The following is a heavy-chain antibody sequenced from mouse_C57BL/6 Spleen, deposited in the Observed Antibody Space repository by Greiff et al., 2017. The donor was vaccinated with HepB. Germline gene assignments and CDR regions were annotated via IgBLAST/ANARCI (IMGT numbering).Heavy chain of an antibody. J-gene: IGHJ3*01. V-gene: IGHV1-69*01. CDR2: IDPSDSYT. CDR3: ARGIYYDYDGLAY. Sequence: VQLQQPGAELVMPGASVKLSCKASGYTFTSYWMHWVKQRPGQGLEWIGEIDPSDSYTNYNQKFKGKSTLTVDKSSSTAYMQLSSLTSEDSAVYYCARGIYYDYDGLAYWGQGTLVTVSA. CDR1: GYTFTSYW. D-gene: IGHD2-4*01.